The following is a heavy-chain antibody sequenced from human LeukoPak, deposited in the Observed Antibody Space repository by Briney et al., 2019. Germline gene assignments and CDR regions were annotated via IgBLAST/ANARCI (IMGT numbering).Heavy chain of an antibody. CDR2: ITSSSDYI. D-gene: IGHD1-7*01. J-gene: IGHJ4*02. V-gene: IGHV3-21*01. CDR1: RFTFSTYS. CDR3: ARDSYGTN. Sequence: PGGSLRLSCAASRFTFSTYSMTWVRQAPGKGLEWVSSITSSSDYIYYADSVKGRFTISRDNAKNSLYLQMNSLRAEDTAVYYCARDSYGTNWGQGTLVTVSS.